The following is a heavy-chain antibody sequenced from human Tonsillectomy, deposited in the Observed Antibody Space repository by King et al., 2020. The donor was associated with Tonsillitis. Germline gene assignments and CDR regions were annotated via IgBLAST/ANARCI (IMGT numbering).Heavy chain of an antibody. D-gene: IGHD3-22*01. V-gene: IGHV2-70*01. J-gene: IGHJ6*02. Sequence: TLKESGPALVKPTQTLTLTCTFSGFSLNTGGMCVTWLRQPPGKALEWLALIDWDDDTYYSTSLETRLTISKDTSNTQVVLTMTNMDPVDTATYYCARAFFCDRSGYYSPPGDYFYGMDVWGQGTTVTVSS. CDR2: IDWDDDT. CDR3: ARAFFCDRSGYYSPPGDYFYGMDV. CDR1: GFSLNTGGMC.